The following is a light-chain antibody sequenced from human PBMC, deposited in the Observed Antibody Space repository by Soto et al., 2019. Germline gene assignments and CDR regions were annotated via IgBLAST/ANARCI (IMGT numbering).Light chain of an antibody. J-gene: IGKJ1*01. CDR1: QSVSSSY. Sequence: EIVLTQSPGTLSLSPGERATLSCMSSQSVSSSYLAWYQQKPGQAPRLLIYGASSRATGIPDRFSGSGSGTDFTLTISRLEPEDFAVYYCQQYGSSPRTFGRGTKVDIK. V-gene: IGKV3-20*01. CDR3: QQYGSSPRT. CDR2: GAS.